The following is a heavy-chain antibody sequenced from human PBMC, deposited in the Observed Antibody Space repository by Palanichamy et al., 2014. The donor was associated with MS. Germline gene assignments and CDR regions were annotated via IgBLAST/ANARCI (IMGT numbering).Heavy chain of an antibody. Sequence: EVQLVESGGGLVQPGGSLRLSCAASGFTFSSYETNWVRQAPGKGLEWVSYISSSGSTIYYADSVKGRFTISRDNAKNSLYLQMNSLRAEDTAVYYCAGQRWELLTGWFDPWGQGTLVTVSS. D-gene: IGHD1-26*01. J-gene: IGHJ5*02. CDR2: ISSSGSTI. V-gene: IGHV3-48*03. CDR1: GFTFSSYE. CDR3: AGQRWELLTGWFDP.